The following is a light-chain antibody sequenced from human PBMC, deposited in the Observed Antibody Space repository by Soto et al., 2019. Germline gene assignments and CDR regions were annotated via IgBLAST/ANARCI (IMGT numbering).Light chain of an antibody. J-gene: IGKJ1*01. Sequence: EVVVTQSPLSLPVTLGQPASISCRSTQSLVYTDGNTYLAWFHQRPGQSPRRLIYKVSNRDSGVPDRFSGSGSGSDFTLKISRVDAEDFGIYYCMQGTHWPWTFGLGNRLEI. CDR3: MQGTHWPWT. V-gene: IGKV2-30*01. CDR2: KVS. CDR1: QSLVYTDGNTY.